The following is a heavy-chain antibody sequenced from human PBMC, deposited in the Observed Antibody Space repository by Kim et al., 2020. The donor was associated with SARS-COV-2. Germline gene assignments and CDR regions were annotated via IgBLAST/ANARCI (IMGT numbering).Heavy chain of an antibody. Sequence: PSFQGQVTISADKSISTAYLQWSSLKASDTAIYYCARHGREGDTGSYYDYWGQGTLVTVSS. CDR3: ARHGREGDTGSYYDY. V-gene: IGHV5-51*01. J-gene: IGHJ4*02. D-gene: IGHD3-10*01.